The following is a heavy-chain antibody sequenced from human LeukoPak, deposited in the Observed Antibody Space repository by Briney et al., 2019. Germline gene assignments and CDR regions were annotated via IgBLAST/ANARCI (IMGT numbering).Heavy chain of an antibody. D-gene: IGHD6-19*01. CDR1: GYTFISYD. V-gene: IGHV1-8*01. CDR3: TRVPRTAVGI. Sequence: GASVKVSCKASGYTFISYDINWVRQATGQGLEWMGYMNPNSGNTRYAQKLQGRVTMTRNTSISTDYMELSSLRSEDTAVYYCTRVPRTAVGIWGQGTMVTVSS. J-gene: IGHJ3*02. CDR2: MNPNSGNT.